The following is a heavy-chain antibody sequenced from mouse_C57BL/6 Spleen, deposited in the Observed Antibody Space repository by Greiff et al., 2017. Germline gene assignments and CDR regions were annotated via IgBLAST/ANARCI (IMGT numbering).Heavy chain of an antibody. CDR2: IYPGSGST. D-gene: IGHD2-4*01. J-gene: IGHJ4*01. Sequence: VQLQQPGAELVKPGASVKMSCKASGYTFTSYWITWVKQRPGQGLEWIGDIYPGSGSTNYNEKFKSKATLTVDTSSSTAYMQLSSLTSEDSAVYYCARRGLRQGGYAMDYWGQGTSVTVSS. CDR3: ARRGLRQGGYAMDY. V-gene: IGHV1-55*01. CDR1: GYTFTSYW.